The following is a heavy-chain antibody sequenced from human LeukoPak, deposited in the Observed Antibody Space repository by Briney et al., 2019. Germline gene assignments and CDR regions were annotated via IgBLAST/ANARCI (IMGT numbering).Heavy chain of an antibody. Sequence: SETLSLTFAVYGGSFSGYYWSWIRQPPGKGLGWIGEINHSGSTNYNPSLKSRVTISVDTSKNQFSLKLSSVTAADTAVYYCARAIGYQLLYAFDIWGQGTMVTVSS. CDR1: GGSFSGYY. V-gene: IGHV4-34*01. D-gene: IGHD2-2*01. J-gene: IGHJ3*02. CDR3: ARAIGYQLLYAFDI. CDR2: INHSGST.